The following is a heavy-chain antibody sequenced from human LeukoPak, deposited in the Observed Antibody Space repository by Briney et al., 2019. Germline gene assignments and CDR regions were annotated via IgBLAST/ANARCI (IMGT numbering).Heavy chain of an antibody. V-gene: IGHV3-30*18. Sequence: PGGSLRLSCAASGLTVSSNYMSWVRQAPGKGLEWVAVISYDGSNKYYADSVKGRFTISRDNSKNTLYLQMNSLRAEDTAVYYCAKDVCSGGSCYPDAFDIWGQGTMVTVSS. CDR3: AKDVCSGGSCYPDAFDI. J-gene: IGHJ3*02. CDR1: GLTVSSNY. D-gene: IGHD2-15*01. CDR2: ISYDGSNK.